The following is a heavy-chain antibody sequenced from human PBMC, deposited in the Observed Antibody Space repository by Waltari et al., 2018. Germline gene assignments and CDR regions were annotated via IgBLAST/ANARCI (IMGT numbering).Heavy chain of an antibody. D-gene: IGHD5-12*01. J-gene: IGHJ4*02. CDR3: ASGRRDGYNFYDY. CDR2: IYSGGST. V-gene: IGHV3-53*01. CDR1: GFTVSSNY. Sequence: EVQLVESGGGLIQPGGSLRLSCAASGFTVSSNYLSWVGQAPGKGLEWVSVIYSGGSTYYADSVKGRFTISRDNSKNTLYLQMNSLRAEDTAVYYCASGRRDGYNFYDYWGQGTLVTVSS.